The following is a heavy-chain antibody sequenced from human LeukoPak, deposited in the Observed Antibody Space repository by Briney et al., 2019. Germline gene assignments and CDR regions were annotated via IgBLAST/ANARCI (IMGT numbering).Heavy chain of an antibody. J-gene: IGHJ4*02. D-gene: IGHD2-15*01. CDR3: ARELYCSGGSCYHFDY. CDR2: IYPGDSDT. CDR1: GYSFTSYW. V-gene: IGHV5-51*01. Sequence: GESLQISCQGSGYSFTSYWIGWVRQMPGKGLEWMGIIYPGDSDTRYSPSFQGQVTISADKSISTAYLQWSSLKASDTAMYYCARELYCSGGSCYHFDYWGQGTLVTVSS.